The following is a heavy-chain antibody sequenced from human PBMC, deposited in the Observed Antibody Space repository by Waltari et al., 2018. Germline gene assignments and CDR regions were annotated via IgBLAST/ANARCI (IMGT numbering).Heavy chain of an antibody. CDR2: IYYSGST. CDR1: GGSISSYY. V-gene: IGHV4-59*01. J-gene: IGHJ5*02. Sequence: QVQLQESGPGLVKPSETLSPTCTVSGGSISSYYWRWNGQPPGKGLEWIGYIYYSGSTNYNPSLKSRVTISVDTTKNQFSLKLSSVTAADTAVYYCARAHMMYYSGRFDPWGQGTLVTVSS. D-gene: IGHD3-10*01. CDR3: ARAHMMYYSGRFDP.